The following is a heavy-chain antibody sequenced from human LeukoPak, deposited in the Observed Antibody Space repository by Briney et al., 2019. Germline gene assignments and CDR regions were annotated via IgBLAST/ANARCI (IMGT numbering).Heavy chain of an antibody. D-gene: IGHD3-22*01. CDR1: GFTFSSYG. CDR2: ISYDGSNK. J-gene: IGHJ4*02. V-gene: IGHV3-30*18. CDR3: AKDRLESSGYKTYFDY. Sequence: GGSLRLSCAASGFTFSSYGMHWVRQAPGKGLEWVAVISYDGSNKYYADSVKGRFTISRDNSKNTLYLQMNSLRAEDTAVYYCAKDRLESSGYKTYFDYWGQGTLVTVSS.